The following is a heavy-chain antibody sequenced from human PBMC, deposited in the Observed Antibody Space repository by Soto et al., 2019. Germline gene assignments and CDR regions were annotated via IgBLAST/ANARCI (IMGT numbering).Heavy chain of an antibody. Sequence: SETLSLTCTVSGGSMSRYYWSWIRQPPGKGLECIGYIYYTGSTNYNPSLKSRVTISIDTSKNQISLNLTSVSAADTAVYYCARPYYYDSSGYYGDAFDIWGQGTMVTVSS. CDR1: GGSMSRYY. CDR3: ARPYYYDSSGYYGDAFDI. J-gene: IGHJ3*02. V-gene: IGHV4-59*08. CDR2: IYYTGST. D-gene: IGHD3-22*01.